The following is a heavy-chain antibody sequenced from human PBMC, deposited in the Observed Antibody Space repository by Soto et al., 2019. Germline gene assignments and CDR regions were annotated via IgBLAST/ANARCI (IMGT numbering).Heavy chain of an antibody. CDR1: GGSISSYY. CDR2: IYYSGST. Sequence: PSETLSLTCTFSGGSISSYYWSWIRQPPGKGLEWIGYIYYSGSTNYNPSLKSRVTISVDTSKNQFSLKLSSVTAADTAVYYCARDRMVRGVIMSDYWGQGTLVTVSS. D-gene: IGHD3-10*01. CDR3: ARDRMVRGVIMSDY. J-gene: IGHJ4*02. V-gene: IGHV4-59*01.